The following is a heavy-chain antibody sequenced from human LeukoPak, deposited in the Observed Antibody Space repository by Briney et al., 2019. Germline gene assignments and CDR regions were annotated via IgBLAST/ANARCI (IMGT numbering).Heavy chain of an antibody. J-gene: IGHJ6*02. Sequence: SETLSLTCTVSGGSISSYYWSWIRQPPGEGLEWIGYIYYSGSTNYNPSLKSRVTISVDTSKNQFSLKLSSVTAADTAVYYCARDRIFGSGSYYYGMDGGGQGTTVTVS. CDR1: GGSISSYY. V-gene: IGHV4-59*01. D-gene: IGHD3-10*01. CDR2: IYYSGST. CDR3: ARDRIFGSGSYYYGMDG.